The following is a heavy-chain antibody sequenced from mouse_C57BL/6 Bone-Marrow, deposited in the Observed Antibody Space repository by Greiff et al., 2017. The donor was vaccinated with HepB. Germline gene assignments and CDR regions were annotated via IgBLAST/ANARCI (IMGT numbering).Heavy chain of an antibody. Sequence: EVQRVESGGGLVQPGGSLKLSCAASGFTFSDYYMYWVRQTPEKRLEWVAYISNGGGSTYYPDTVKGRFPISRDNAKNTLYLQMSRLKSEDTAMYYCARHRVFYYYGSSSYWYFDVWGTGTTVTVSS. CDR1: GFTFSDYY. CDR2: ISNGGGST. V-gene: IGHV5-12*01. CDR3: ARHRVFYYYGSSSYWYFDV. D-gene: IGHD1-1*01. J-gene: IGHJ1*03.